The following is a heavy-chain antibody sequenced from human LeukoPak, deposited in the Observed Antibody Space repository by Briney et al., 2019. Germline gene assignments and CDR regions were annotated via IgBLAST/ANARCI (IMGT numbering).Heavy chain of an antibody. D-gene: IGHD1-26*01. V-gene: IGHV3-7*01. CDR1: GFTFSNYW. CDR2: IKEDGSER. Sequence: PGGSLRLSCAASGFTFSNYWMSWVRQAPGKGREGVDNIKEDGSERYYVDSVKGRFIISRDNAKNSLSLQMNSLRAEDTAVYYCARRSGSYSIYFDYWGQGTLVTASS. CDR3: ARRSGSYSIYFDY. J-gene: IGHJ4*02.